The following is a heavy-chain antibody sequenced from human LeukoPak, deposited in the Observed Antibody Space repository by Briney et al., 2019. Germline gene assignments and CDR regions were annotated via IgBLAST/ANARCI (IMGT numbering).Heavy chain of an antibody. J-gene: IGHJ4*02. D-gene: IGHD5-18*01. CDR3: TKGTIWLPFDY. CDR2: ISDRGANT. Sequence: GGSLRLSCVASGFTFNNYAMSWVRQAPGKGLEWVSVISDRGANTFYADSVKGRVTISKDFSKNTLFLQMTSLRAEDTAVYYCTKGTIWLPFDYWGQGTLVTVSS. CDR1: GFTFNNYA. V-gene: IGHV3-23*01.